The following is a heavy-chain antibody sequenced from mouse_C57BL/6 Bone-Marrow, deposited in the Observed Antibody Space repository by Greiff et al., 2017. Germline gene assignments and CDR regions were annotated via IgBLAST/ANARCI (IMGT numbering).Heavy chain of an antibody. V-gene: IGHV5-17*01. CDR3: ARLGGYYPLAY. J-gene: IGHJ3*01. CDR2: ISSGSSTI. CDR1: GFTFSDYG. Sequence: EVKLMESGGGLVKPGGSLKLSCAASGFTFSDYGMHWVRQAPEKGLEWVAYISSGSSTIYYADTVKGRFTISRDNAKNTLFLQMTRLRSEDTAMYYCARLGGYYPLAYWGQGTLVTVSA. D-gene: IGHD2-3*01.